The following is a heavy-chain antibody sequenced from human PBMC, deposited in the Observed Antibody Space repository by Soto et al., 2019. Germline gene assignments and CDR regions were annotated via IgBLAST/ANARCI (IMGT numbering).Heavy chain of an antibody. CDR3: ASRRTPVTSFRYYYGMDV. J-gene: IGHJ6*02. D-gene: IGHD4-4*01. V-gene: IGHV1-69*13. CDR1: GGTFSSYA. CDR2: IIPIFGTA. Sequence: SVKVSCKASGGTFSSYAISWVRQAPGQGLEWMGGIIPIFGTANYAQKFQGRVTITADESTSTAYMELSSLRSEDTAVYYCASRRTPVTSFRYYYGMDVWGQGTTVTVSS.